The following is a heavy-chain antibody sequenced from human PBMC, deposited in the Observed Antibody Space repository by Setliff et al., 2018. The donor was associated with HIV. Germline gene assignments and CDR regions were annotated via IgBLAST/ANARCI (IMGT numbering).Heavy chain of an antibody. CDR1: GGSLSSYY. V-gene: IGHV4-59*01. CDR2: IYYSGSD. J-gene: IGHJ1*01. Sequence: SETLSLTCTLSGGSLSSYYWGWIRQPPGQGLELIGYIYYSGSDTYNPSLKSRVTISIDTSKNQFSLKLTSVTAADSATYYCARVSRGWYLGAEVAEYLDHWGQGTLVTVSS. CDR3: ARVSRGWYLGAEVAEYLDH. D-gene: IGHD6-19*01.